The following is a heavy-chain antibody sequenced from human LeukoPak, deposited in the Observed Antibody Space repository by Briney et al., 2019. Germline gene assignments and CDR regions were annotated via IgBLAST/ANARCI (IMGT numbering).Heavy chain of an antibody. CDR1: GYLFTSYC. V-gene: IGHV5-51*01. CDR3: GMSGDRVPLQDDVFDV. J-gene: IGHJ3*01. D-gene: IGHD1-26*01. CDR2: IYPGDSGP. Sequence: GESLKISCKVSGYLFTSYCIGWVRQMPGKGLEWMGIIYPGDSGPTYSPSFQGQVTTSVDKSINTAYLQWSSLQASDTAMYYCGMSGDRVPLQDDVFDVWGQGTMVTVST.